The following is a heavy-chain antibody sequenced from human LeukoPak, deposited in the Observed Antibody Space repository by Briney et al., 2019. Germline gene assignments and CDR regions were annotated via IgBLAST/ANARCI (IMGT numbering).Heavy chain of an antibody. CDR1: GGSISSYY. CDR3: ARDFSSSSTVYYYYYMDV. J-gene: IGHJ6*03. V-gene: IGHV4-59*01. CDR2: IFYSGST. D-gene: IGHD6-6*01. Sequence: SETLSLTCTVSGGSISSYYWSWLRQPPGKGLEWIRYIFYSGSTNYNPSLKSRVTISVDTSKNQFSLKLSSVTAADTAVYYCARDFSSSSTVYYYYYMDVWGKGTTVTVSS.